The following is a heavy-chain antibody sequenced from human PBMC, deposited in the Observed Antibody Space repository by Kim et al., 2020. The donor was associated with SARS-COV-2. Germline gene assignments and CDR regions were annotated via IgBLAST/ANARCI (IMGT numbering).Heavy chain of an antibody. V-gene: IGHV1-3*01. CDR2: T. J-gene: IGHJ4*02. CDR3: ARGFFGESFDY. D-gene: IGHD3-10*01. Sequence: TKYSQKFQGRVTISRDPSASTVYMELSSLTSEDTAVYYCARGFFGESFDYWGQGTLVTVSS.